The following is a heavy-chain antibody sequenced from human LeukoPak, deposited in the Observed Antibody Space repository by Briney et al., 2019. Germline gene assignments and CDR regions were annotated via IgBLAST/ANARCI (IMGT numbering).Heavy chain of an antibody. CDR2: VSTSGRST. J-gene: IGHJ3*02. Sequence: GGSLRLSCAASGFTFSTYAMSWVRQAPGKGLEWVSTVSTSGRSTYYADSVKGRFTISRDNSKNTLFLQMNSLRAEDTAVYYCARHLSRAFDIWGQGTMVTVSS. CDR1: GFTFSTYA. D-gene: IGHD3-3*02. V-gene: IGHV3-23*01. CDR3: ARHLSRAFDI.